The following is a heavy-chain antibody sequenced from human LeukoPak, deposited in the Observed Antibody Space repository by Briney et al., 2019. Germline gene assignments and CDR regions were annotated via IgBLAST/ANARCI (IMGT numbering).Heavy chain of an antibody. J-gene: IGHJ4*02. CDR1: GFTVSSNY. Sequence: GGSLRLSCAASGFTVSSNYMSWVRQAPGKGLEWVSVTYSGGDTYYADSVKGRFTISRDNSKNTLYLQMNSLRADDTAVYYCAKSKQQLVADYWGQGTLVTVSS. D-gene: IGHD6-13*01. CDR3: AKSKQQLVADY. V-gene: IGHV3-53*01. CDR2: TYSGGDT.